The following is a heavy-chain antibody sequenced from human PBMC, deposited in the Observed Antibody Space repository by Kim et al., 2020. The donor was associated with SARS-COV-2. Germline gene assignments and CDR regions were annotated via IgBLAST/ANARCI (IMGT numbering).Heavy chain of an antibody. CDR3: ARGGGGIAAVWRSKANNWFDP. Sequence: SETLSLTCTVSGGSISSGGYYWSWIRQHPGKGLEWIGYIYYSGSTYYNPSLKSRVTISVDTSKNQFSLKLSSVTAADTAVYYCARGGGGIAAVWRSKANNWFDPWGQETLVPVSS. V-gene: IGHV4-31*03. D-gene: IGHD6-13*01. CDR1: GGSISSGGYY. J-gene: IGHJ5*02. CDR2: IYYSGST.